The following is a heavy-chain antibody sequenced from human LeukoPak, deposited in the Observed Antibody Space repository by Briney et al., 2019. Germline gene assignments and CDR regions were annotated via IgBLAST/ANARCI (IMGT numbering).Heavy chain of an antibody. Sequence: GGSLRLSCAASGFTFSSYRMNGVRQAPGKGLEWVLSISRSSSYIYYADSVKGRFTISRDNAKNSLELEIKNRRAHGPAVYYCARDAPGYSSSSGAFDIWGQGTMVTVSS. CDR3: ARDAPGYSSSSGAFDI. CDR1: GFTFSSYR. J-gene: IGHJ3*02. CDR2: ISRSSSYI. D-gene: IGHD6-13*01. V-gene: IGHV3-21*01.